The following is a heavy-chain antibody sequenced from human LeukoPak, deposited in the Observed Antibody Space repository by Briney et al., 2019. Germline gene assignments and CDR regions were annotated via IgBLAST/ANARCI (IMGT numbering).Heavy chain of an antibody. CDR2: ISAYSGNT. J-gene: IGHJ4*02. V-gene: IGHV1-18*01. CDR1: GYTFTSYG. Sequence: GASVKVSCKASGYTFTSYGISWVRQAPGQGLEWMGWISAYSGNTNYAQKLQGRVTMTTDTSTSTAYMELRSLRSDDTAVYYCASFYDSSGYPTYYFDYWGQGTLVTVSS. D-gene: IGHD3-22*01. CDR3: ASFYDSSGYPTYYFDY.